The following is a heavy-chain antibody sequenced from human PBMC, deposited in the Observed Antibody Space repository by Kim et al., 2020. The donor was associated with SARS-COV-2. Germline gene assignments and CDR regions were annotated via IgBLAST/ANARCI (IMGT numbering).Heavy chain of an antibody. CDR1: GGSFSGYY. CDR3: ARGNRRITIFGVVTEFDY. CDR2: INHSGST. V-gene: IGHV4-34*01. Sequence: SETLSLTCAVYGGSFSGYYWSWIRQPPGKGLEWIGEINHSGSTNYNPSLKSRVTISVDTSKNQFSLKLSSVTAADTAVYYCARGNRRITIFGVVTEFDYWGQGTLVTVSS. J-gene: IGHJ4*02. D-gene: IGHD3-3*01.